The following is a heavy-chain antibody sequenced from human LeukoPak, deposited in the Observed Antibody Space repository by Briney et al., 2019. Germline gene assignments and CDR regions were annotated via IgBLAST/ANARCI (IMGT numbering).Heavy chain of an antibody. J-gene: IGHJ6*03. Sequence: GASVKVSCKASGGTFSSYAISWVRQAPGQGLEWMGGIIPIFGTANYAQKFQGRVTITMDESTSTAYMELSSLRSEDTAVYYCARDLVGRRYYGSGSYGGYYYYYMDVWGKGTTVTVSS. CDR2: IIPIFGTA. CDR3: ARDLVGRRYYGSGSYGGYYYYYMDV. CDR1: GGTFSSYA. D-gene: IGHD3-10*01. V-gene: IGHV1-69*05.